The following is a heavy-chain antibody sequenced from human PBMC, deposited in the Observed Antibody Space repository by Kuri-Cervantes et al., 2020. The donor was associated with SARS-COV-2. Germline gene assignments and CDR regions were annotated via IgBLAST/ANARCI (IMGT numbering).Heavy chain of an antibody. CDR1: GFTVSSNY. CDR3: AKAVLVVAATPFDY. V-gene: IGHV3-53*01. CDR2: IYSGGST. J-gene: IGHJ4*02. Sequence: GESLKISCAASGFTVSSNYMSWVRQAPGKGLEWVSIIYSGGSTYYADSVKGRFTISRDNSKNTLYLQMNSLRAEDTAVYYYAKAVLVVAATPFDYWGQGTLVTVSS. D-gene: IGHD2-15*01.